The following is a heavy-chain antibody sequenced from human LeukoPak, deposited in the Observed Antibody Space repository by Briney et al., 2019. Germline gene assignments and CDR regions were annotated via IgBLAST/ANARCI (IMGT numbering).Heavy chain of an antibody. V-gene: IGHV1-2*02. CDR3: ARHSGHTAAFDI. D-gene: IGHD6-25*01. J-gene: IGHJ3*02. Sequence: ASVKVSCKASGYTFTGYYIHWVRQAPGQGLEWMGWINPNSGGTNHAQKFQGRVTMTRDTSISTAYMELSRLRSDDTAMYYCARHSGHTAAFDIWGQGTMATVSS. CDR1: GYTFTGYY. CDR2: INPNSGGT.